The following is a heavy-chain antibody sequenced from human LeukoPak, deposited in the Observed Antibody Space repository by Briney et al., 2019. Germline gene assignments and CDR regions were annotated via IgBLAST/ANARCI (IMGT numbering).Heavy chain of an antibody. Sequence: NSSETLSLTCAVYGGSLSGYYWSWIRQPPGKGLEWIGDISHSGFTNYNPSLKSRVTISVDTSTNQFSLKLSSVTAADTAVYYCARLNDYGDDYWGQGTLVTVSS. J-gene: IGHJ4*02. CDR2: ISHSGFT. CDR1: GGSLSGYY. D-gene: IGHD4-17*01. CDR3: ARLNDYGDDY. V-gene: IGHV4-34*01.